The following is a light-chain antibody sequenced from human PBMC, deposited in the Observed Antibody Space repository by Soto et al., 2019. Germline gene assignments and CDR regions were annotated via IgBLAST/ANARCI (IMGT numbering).Light chain of an antibody. Sequence: DIPMSQSPSSLSASVGDRVSITCRASQSISSYLNWYQQKPGKAPKLLIYTASSLLSGVPSRFSGGGSGTDFTLTISNLQPEDFATYYCQQSYSTPFTFGPGTKVDLK. CDR3: QQSYSTPFT. CDR2: TAS. J-gene: IGKJ3*01. CDR1: QSISSY. V-gene: IGKV1-39*01.